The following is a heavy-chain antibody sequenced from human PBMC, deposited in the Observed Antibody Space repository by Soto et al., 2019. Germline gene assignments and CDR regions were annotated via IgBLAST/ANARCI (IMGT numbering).Heavy chain of an antibody. V-gene: IGHV3-23*01. D-gene: IGHD3-10*01. CDR2: ISSTAGRTS. J-gene: IGHJ6*02. Sequence: EVQLLQSGGGVGPPGGSLRLACATSGFTFNTYPMTWVRQAPGKGLEWVSSISSTAGRTSSYADSVKGRFAISRDFSDNTVYLQMNNLRVDDTAVYFCAKGVLSFHYGMEVWGQGTTVTVSS. CDR3: AKGVLSFHYGMEV. CDR1: GFTFNTYP.